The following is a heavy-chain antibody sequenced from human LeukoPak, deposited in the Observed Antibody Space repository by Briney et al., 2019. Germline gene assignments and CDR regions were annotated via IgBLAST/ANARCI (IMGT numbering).Heavy chain of an antibody. CDR2: IYYSGST. CDR3: ARLWQLADYFDY. V-gene: IGHV4-39*01. D-gene: IGHD6-6*01. J-gene: IGHJ4*02. CDR1: GGSISSSSYY. Sequence: SETLSLTCTVSGGSISSSSYYWGWIRQPPGRGLEWIGSIYYSGSTYYNPSLKSRVTISVDTSKNQFSLKLSSVTAADTAVYYCARLWQLADYFDYWGQGTLVTVSS.